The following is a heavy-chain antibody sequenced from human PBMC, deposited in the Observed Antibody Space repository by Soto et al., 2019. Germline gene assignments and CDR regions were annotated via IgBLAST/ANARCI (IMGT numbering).Heavy chain of an antibody. CDR2: ISSSSSYI. CDR1: GVTFSSYS. V-gene: IGHV3-21*01. Sequence: KAGGSLRLSCAASGVTFSSYSMNWVRQAPGKGLEWVSSISSSSSYIYYADSVKGRFTISRDNAKNSLYLQMNSLRAEDTAVYYCARARCSGGGCYSPYYYYYYGMDVWGQGTTVTVSS. J-gene: IGHJ6*02. D-gene: IGHD2-15*01. CDR3: ARARCSGGGCYSPYYYYYYGMDV.